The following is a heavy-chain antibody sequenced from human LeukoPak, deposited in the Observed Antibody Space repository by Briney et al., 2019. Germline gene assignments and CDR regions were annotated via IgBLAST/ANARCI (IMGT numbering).Heavy chain of an antibody. CDR1: GGSISSGDYY. CDR3: ASQDYGDYPFDY. Sequence: SETLSLTCTVSGGSISSGDYYWSWIRQPPGKGLEWIGYIYYSGSTYYNPSLKSRVTISVDTSKNQFSLKLSSVTAADTAVYYCASQDYGDYPFDYWGQGTLVTVSS. CDR2: IYYSGST. V-gene: IGHV4-30-4*01. J-gene: IGHJ4*02. D-gene: IGHD4-17*01.